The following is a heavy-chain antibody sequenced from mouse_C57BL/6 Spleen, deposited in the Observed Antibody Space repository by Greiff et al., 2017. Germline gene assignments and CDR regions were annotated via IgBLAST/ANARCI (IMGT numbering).Heavy chain of an antibody. D-gene: IGHD4-1*01. J-gene: IGHJ2*01. Sequence: EVMLVESGGGLVKPGGSLKLSCAASGFTFSSYAMSWVRQTPEKRLEWVATISDGGSYTYYPDNVKGRFTISRDNAKNNLYLQMSHLKSEDTAMYYCAREHPELYYFDYRGQGTTLTVSS. V-gene: IGHV5-4*01. CDR3: AREHPELYYFDY. CDR1: GFTFSSYA. CDR2: ISDGGSYT.